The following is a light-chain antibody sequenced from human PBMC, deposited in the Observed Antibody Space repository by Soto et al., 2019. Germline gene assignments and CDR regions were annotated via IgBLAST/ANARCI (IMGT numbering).Light chain of an antibody. J-gene: IGLJ1*01. CDR2: DVS. CDR3: CSYTTSNTRQIV. V-gene: IGLV2-14*03. CDR1: SSDVVGYNY. Sequence: QSALTQPASVSGSPGQSITISCTGTSSDVVGYNYVSWYQHHPGKAPKLMIYDVSNRPSGVSNRFSGSKSGNTASLTISGLQPEDEADNYCCSYTTSNTRQIVFGTGTKVTVL.